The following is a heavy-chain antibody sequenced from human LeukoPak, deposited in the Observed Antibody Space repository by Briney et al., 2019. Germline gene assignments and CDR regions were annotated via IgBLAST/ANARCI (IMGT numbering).Heavy chain of an antibody. CDR1: GFTFSNYW. D-gene: IGHD6-13*01. Sequence: GESLRLSCAASGFTFSNYWMHWVRQAPGKGLEWVAVISYDGSNKYYADSVKGRFTISRDNSKNTLYLQMNSLRAEDTAVYYCAKDAIHAGYSSSWYEFNWFDPWGQGTLVTVSS. CDR3: AKDAIHAGYSSSWYEFNWFDP. CDR2: ISYDGSNK. V-gene: IGHV3-30*18. J-gene: IGHJ5*02.